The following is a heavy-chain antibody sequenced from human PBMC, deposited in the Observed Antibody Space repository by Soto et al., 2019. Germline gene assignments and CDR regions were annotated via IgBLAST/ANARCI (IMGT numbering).Heavy chain of an antibody. CDR3: ARPHRFLGFGEFPLDY. CDR2: INHSGST. Sequence: SETLSLTCAVYGGSFSGYYWSWIRQPPGKGLEWIGEINHSGSTNYNPSLKSRVTISVDTSKNQFSLKLSSVTAADTAVYYCARPHRFLGFGEFPLDYWGQGTLVPVSS. D-gene: IGHD3-10*01. CDR1: GGSFSGYY. J-gene: IGHJ4*02. V-gene: IGHV4-34*01.